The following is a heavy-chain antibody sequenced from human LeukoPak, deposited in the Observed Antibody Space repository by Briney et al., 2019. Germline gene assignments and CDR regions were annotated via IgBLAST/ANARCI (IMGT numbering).Heavy chain of an antibody. D-gene: IGHD5-12*01. V-gene: IGHV3-23*01. CDR2: ISGSGGST. J-gene: IGHJ6*03. Sequence: PGGSLRLSCAASGLTFSSYAMSWVRQAPGKGLEWVSAISGSGGSTYYADSVKGRFTISRDNSKNTLYLQMNSLRAEDTAVYYCAKGGGYVTYYYMDVWGKGTTVTVSS. CDR1: GLTFSSYA. CDR3: AKGGGYVTYYYMDV.